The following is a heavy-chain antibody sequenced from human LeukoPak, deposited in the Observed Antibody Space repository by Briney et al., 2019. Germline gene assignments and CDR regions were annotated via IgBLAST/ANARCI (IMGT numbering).Heavy chain of an antibody. V-gene: IGHV1-18*01. CDR2: ISAYNGNT. J-gene: IGHJ3*02. CDR3: ARDLVLYYDILTGLGPFDI. Sequence: ASVKVSCKASGYTFTSYGISWVRQAPGQGLEWMGWISAYNGNTNYAQKLQGRVTMTTDTSTSTAYMELRSLRSDDTAVYYCARDLVLYYDILTGLGPFDIWGQGTMVTVSS. CDR1: GYTFTSYG. D-gene: IGHD3-9*01.